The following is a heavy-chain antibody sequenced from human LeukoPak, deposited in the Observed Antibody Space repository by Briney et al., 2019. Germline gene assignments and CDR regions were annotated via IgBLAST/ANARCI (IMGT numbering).Heavy chain of an antibody. CDR2: IYYSGST. D-gene: IGHD5-18*01. CDR3: ANMGYSYAPGLFDP. Sequence: SETLSLTCTVSGGSISSSSYYWGWIRQPPGKGLEWIGSIYYSGSTYYNPSLKSRVSMSVDTSKNQFSLKLSSVTAADTAVYYCANMGYSYAPGLFDPWGQGTLVTVSS. CDR1: GGSISSSSYY. J-gene: IGHJ5*02. V-gene: IGHV4-39*07.